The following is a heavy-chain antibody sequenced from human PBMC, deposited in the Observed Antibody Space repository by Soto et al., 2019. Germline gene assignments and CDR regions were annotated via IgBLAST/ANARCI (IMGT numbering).Heavy chain of an antibody. D-gene: IGHD3-10*01. CDR3: ARVGPGEFPNYWFDP. V-gene: IGHV1-18*01. Sequence: VQLVQSGAEVKKPGASVKFSCKASGYTFTSYGISWVRQAPGQGLEWMGWISAYNGNTNYAQKLQGRVTMTTDTATSTDYMELRSLRSDDTAVYYCARVGPGEFPNYWFDPWGQGTLVTVS. CDR2: ISAYNGNT. J-gene: IGHJ5*02. CDR1: GYTFTSYG.